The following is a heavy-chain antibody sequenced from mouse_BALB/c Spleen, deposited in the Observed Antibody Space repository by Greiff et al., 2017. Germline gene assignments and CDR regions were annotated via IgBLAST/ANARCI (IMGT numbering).Heavy chain of an antibody. D-gene: IGHD2-14*01. CDR1: GYTFTSYW. CDR2: IFPGTGTT. J-gene: IGHJ4*01. CDR3: ARNYRYDGGRFYAMDY. Sequence: QVHVKQSGAELVKPGASVKLSCKTSGYTFTSYWIQWVKQRPGQGLGWIGEIFPGTGTTYYNEKFKGKATLTIDTSSSTAYMQLSSLTSEDSAVYFCARNYRYDGGRFYAMDYWGQGTSVTVSS. V-gene: IGHV1S132*01.